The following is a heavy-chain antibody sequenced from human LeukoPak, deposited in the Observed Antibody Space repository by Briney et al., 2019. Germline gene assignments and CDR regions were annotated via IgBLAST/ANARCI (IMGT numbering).Heavy chain of an antibody. Sequence: TWGTLPLTCTVPGASISSSSYYWGGIRQPPGKGRECFGYNYYCGSNYHHPSLKWRVNISVDTPKHQFPQKLSCVDAADTGVYFCARLRVTMFYFDYWGQGTLVTLSS. CDR1: GASISSSSYY. V-gene: IGHV4-39*01. D-gene: IGHD3-10*02. CDR2: NYYCGSN. CDR3: ARLRVTMFYFDY. J-gene: IGHJ4*02.